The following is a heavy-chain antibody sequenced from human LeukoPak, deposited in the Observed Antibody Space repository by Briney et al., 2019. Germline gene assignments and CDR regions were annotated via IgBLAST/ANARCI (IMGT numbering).Heavy chain of an antibody. Sequence: SETLSLTCTVSGGSISSGSYYWSWIRQPPGKGLEWIGYIYYSGSTNYNPSLKSRVTISVDTSKNQFSLKLSSVTAADTAVYYCARDHIAAAGTAWFDPWGQGTLVTVSS. D-gene: IGHD6-13*01. CDR1: GGSISSGSYY. V-gene: IGHV4-61*01. CDR3: ARDHIAAAGTAWFDP. J-gene: IGHJ5*02. CDR2: IYYSGST.